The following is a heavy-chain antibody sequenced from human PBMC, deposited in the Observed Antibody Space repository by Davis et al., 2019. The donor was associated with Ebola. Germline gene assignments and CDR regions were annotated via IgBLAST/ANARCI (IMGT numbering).Heavy chain of an antibody. D-gene: IGHD3-3*01. V-gene: IGHV4-61*01. J-gene: IGHJ4*02. Sequence: MPSETLSLTCAVSGGSISSSNWWSWIRRPPGKGLEWIGYIYYSGSTNYNPSLKSRVTISVDTSKNQFSLKLSSVTAADTAVYYCARVVRESGVVIRPPYYFDYWGQGTLVTVSS. CDR3: ARVVRESGVVIRPPYYFDY. CDR2: IYYSGST. CDR1: GGSISSSNW.